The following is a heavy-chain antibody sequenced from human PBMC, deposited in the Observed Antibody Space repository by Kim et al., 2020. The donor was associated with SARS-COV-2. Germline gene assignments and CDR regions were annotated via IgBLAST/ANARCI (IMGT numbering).Heavy chain of an antibody. V-gene: IGHV4-59*01. CDR2: IYYSGST. CDR3: ARDPVRGGPSDY. CDR1: GGSISSYY. J-gene: IGHJ4*02. Sequence: SETLSLACTVSGGSISSYYWSWIRQPPGKGLEWIGYIYYSGSTNYNPSLKSRVTISVDTSKNQFSLKLSSVTAADTAVYYCARDPVRGGPSDYWGQGTLVTVSS. D-gene: IGHD3-10*01.